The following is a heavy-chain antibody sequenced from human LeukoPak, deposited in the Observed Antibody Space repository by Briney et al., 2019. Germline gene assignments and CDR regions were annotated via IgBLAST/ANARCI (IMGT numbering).Heavy chain of an antibody. Sequence: PSETLSLTCTVSGGSISSGSYYWSWIRQPAGKGLEWIGRIYTSGSTNYNPSLKSRVTISVDTSKNQFSLKLSSVTATDTAVYYCAGRSNIAAKAVDYWGQGTLVTVSS. D-gene: IGHD2-15*01. CDR1: GGSISSGSYY. J-gene: IGHJ4*02. CDR3: AGRSNIAAKAVDY. CDR2: IYTSGST. V-gene: IGHV4-61*02.